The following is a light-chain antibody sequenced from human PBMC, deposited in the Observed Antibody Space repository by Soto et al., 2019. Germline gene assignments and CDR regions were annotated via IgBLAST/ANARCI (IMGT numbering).Light chain of an antibody. J-gene: IGKJ4*01. CDR2: TAS. V-gene: IGKV1-12*01. CDR3: QQANSFPLT. CDR1: QGISSW. Sequence: DIQMTQSPSSVSASVGDRVTITCRASQGISSWLGWYQQKPGKAPNLLIYTASSLQSGVPSRFSGSGSGTDFTLTISRLQPADFATYYCQQANSFPLTFGGGTKVEIK.